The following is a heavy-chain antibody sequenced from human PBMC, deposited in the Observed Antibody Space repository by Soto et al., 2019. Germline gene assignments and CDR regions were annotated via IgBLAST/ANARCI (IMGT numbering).Heavy chain of an antibody. Sequence: ASVKVSCKASGYTFTGYYMHWVRQAPGRGLEWMGWINPNSGGTNYARKFQGWVTMTRDTSISTAYMELSRLRSDDTAVYYCAREASSSTPGYYGMDVWGQGTTVTVSS. J-gene: IGHJ6*02. D-gene: IGHD6-6*01. V-gene: IGHV1-2*04. CDR3: AREASSSTPGYYGMDV. CDR1: GYTFTGYY. CDR2: INPNSGGT.